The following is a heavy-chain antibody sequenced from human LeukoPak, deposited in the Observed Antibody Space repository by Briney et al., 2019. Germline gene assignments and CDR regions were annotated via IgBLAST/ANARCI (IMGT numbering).Heavy chain of an antibody. V-gene: IGHV4-59*01. CDR1: GGSIGGYY. CDR2: VYYSGST. J-gene: IGHJ4*02. D-gene: IGHD5-18*01. Sequence: SETLSLTCTVSGGSIGGYYWSWIRQSPGKGLEWIGYVYYSGSTNYNPSLKSRVTISVDTSKSQFSLRLSSVTAADTAVYYCARCFADTALDYWGQGTPVTVSS. CDR3: ARCFADTALDY.